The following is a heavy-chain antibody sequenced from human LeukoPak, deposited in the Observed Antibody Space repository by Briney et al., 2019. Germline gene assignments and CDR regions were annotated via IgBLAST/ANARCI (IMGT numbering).Heavy chain of an antibody. Sequence: GGSLRLSCAASGRTFSSYSMNWVRQAPGKGLEWVSSISSSSSYIYYADSMKGRFTISRDNAKISLYLQMNSLRAEDTAVYYCARVTSGSGTNDAFDFWGQGTMVTVSS. D-gene: IGHD3-10*01. CDR3: ARVTSGSGTNDAFDF. V-gene: IGHV3-21*01. J-gene: IGHJ3*01. CDR2: ISSSSSYI. CDR1: GRTFSSYS.